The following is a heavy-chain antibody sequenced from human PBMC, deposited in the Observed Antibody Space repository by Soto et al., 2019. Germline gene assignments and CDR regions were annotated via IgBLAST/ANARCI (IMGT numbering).Heavy chain of an antibody. Sequence: GGSLRLSCAASGFTFSSYAMSWVRQAPGKGLEWVSAISGSGGSTYYADSVKGRFTISRDNSKNTLYLQMNSLRAEDTAVYYWANDLYYYDSSGSTPPDYWGQGTLVTVSS. CDR3: ANDLYYYDSSGSTPPDY. J-gene: IGHJ4*02. V-gene: IGHV3-23*01. D-gene: IGHD3-22*01. CDR2: ISGSGGST. CDR1: GFTFSSYA.